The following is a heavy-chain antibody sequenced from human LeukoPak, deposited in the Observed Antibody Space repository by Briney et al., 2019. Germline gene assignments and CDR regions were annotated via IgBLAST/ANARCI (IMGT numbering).Heavy chain of an antibody. J-gene: IGHJ4*02. CDR2: ISWNSGSI. Sequence: GGSLRLSCAASGFTFSSYAMHWVRQAPGKGLEWVSGISWNSGSIGYADSVKGRFTISRDNAKNSLYLQMNSLRAEDTALYYCAKAAKKYYFDYWGQGTLVTVSS. CDR3: AKAAKKYYFDY. D-gene: IGHD6-25*01. CDR1: GFTFSSYA. V-gene: IGHV3-9*01.